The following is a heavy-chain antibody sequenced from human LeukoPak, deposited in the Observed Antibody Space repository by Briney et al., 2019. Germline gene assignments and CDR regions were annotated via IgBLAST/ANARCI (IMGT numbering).Heavy chain of an antibody. V-gene: IGHV3-74*01. CDR2: INPDGITT. CDR1: GFTFSTYW. CDR3: ARDYYYGMDV. J-gene: IGHJ6*02. Sequence: GGSLRLSCAASGFTFSTYWMHWVRQAPGKGLEWVSRINPDGITTTCADSVKGRFTISRDNAKNTLFLQMNSLRAEDTAVYYCARDYYYGMDVWGQGTTITISS.